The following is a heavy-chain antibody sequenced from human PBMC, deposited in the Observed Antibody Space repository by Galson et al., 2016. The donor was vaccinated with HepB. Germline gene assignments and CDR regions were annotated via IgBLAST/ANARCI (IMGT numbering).Heavy chain of an antibody. CDR1: GDSITRSSYY. J-gene: IGHJ5*02. V-gene: IGHV4-39*01. Sequence: SETLSLTCTISGDSITRSSYYWGWVRQPPGKGLEWIGTIHYSGSTYYKPSLKSRLTISVDTSKNQFSLKLTAVTAADTAVYYCARQGLQGDFEGWLDPWGQGTLVTVSS. D-gene: IGHD3-3*01. CDR2: IHYSGST. CDR3: ARQGLQGDFEGWLDP.